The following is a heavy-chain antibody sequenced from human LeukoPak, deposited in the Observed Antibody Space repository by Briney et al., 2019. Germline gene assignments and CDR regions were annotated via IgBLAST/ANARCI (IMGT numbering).Heavy chain of an antibody. V-gene: IGHV3-66*01. CDR1: GFTFSSKY. D-gene: IGHD3-10*01. J-gene: IGHJ3*02. Sequence: PGGSLRLSCAASGFTFSSKYMSWVRQAPGKGLEWVSVTYSSGTTYYSDSVTGRFSISRDEYKNTLFLHMNSLGAEDTAMYYCAKNNGVLAPKPSSVWSRRTPVRGGTSYAFDIWGQGTMVTVSS. CDR2: TYSSGTT. CDR3: AKNNGVLAPKPSSVWSRRTPVRGGTSYAFDI.